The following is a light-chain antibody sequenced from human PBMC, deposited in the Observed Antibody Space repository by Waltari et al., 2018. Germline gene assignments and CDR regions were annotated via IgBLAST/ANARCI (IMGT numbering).Light chain of an antibody. J-gene: IGKJ4*01. CDR2: AAS. CDR3: QQHSDYPRT. CDR1: QPITNN. V-gene: IGKV1-16*01. Sequence: DIQMTQSPSSLSASVGDRVTITCRASQPITNNLAWFKQKPGNAPKSLIYAASNLQSGVPSRVSDSGSRTDFTLTISSLQAEDAGTYYCQQHSDYPRTFGGGTKVEIK.